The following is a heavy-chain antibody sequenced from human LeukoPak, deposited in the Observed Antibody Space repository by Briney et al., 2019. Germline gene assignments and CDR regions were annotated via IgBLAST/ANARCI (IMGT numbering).Heavy chain of an antibody. Sequence: SVKVSCKASGGTFSSYAISWVRQAPGQGLEWMGGIIPIFGTANYAQKFQGRVTITTDESTSTAYMELSSLRSEDTAVYYCARGRSGSYYYYYYYMDVWGKGTTVTVSS. CDR2: IIPIFGTA. D-gene: IGHD1-26*01. J-gene: IGHJ6*03. V-gene: IGHV1-69*05. CDR3: ARGRSGSYYYYYYYMDV. CDR1: GGTFSSYA.